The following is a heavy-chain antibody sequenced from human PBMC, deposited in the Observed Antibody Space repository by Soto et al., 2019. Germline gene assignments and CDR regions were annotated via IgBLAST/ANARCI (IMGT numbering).Heavy chain of an antibody. CDR1: GYTFARFA. CDR2: INADHRQT. Sequence: ASVKVSCKASGYTFARFAVHWVRQAPGQSREWMGWINADHRQTKYSQNFQGRITMTRDKSANTVYLEVHSLRSQDTAFYYFARGEFWIPLGGVSWFDPWGQGTLVTVSS. V-gene: IGHV1-3*01. CDR3: ARGEFWIPLGGVSWFDP. D-gene: IGHD2-8*02. J-gene: IGHJ5*02.